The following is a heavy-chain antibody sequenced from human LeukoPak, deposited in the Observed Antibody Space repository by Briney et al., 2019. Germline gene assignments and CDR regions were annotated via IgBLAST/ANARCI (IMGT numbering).Heavy chain of an antibody. CDR1: GFTFSSHA. V-gene: IGHV3-30-3*01. Sequence: GGSLRLSCAASGFTFSSHAMHWVRQAPGKGLEWVAVISYDGSNKYYADSVKGRFTISRDNSKNTLYLQMNSLRAEDTAVYYCAREALPGYCSSTTCAFDYWGQGTPVTVSS. CDR2: ISYDGSNK. CDR3: AREALPGYCSSTTCAFDY. J-gene: IGHJ4*02. D-gene: IGHD2-2*01.